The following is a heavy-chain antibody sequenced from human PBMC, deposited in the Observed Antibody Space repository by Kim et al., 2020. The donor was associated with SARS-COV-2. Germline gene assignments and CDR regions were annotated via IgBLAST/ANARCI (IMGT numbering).Heavy chain of an antibody. Sequence: DSVKGRFTISRDNSKNTLYRQMNSLRAEDTAVYYCAKGRGSYYTGGAFDIWGQGTMVTVSS. V-gene: IGHV3-23*01. J-gene: IGHJ3*02. D-gene: IGHD1-26*01. CDR3: AKGRGSYYTGGAFDI.